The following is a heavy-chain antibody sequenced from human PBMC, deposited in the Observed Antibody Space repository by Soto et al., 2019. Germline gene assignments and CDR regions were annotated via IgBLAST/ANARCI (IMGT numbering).Heavy chain of an antibody. J-gene: IGHJ4*02. CDR1: GFLFNSYG. CDR3: TRDSSPGMVCPDFDF. CDR2: ISSTSTYI. V-gene: IGHV3-21*01. D-gene: IGHD3-10*01. Sequence: EVQLVESGGGLAKPGGSLRLSCAASGFLFNSYGMNWVRLSPGRGLEWISSISSTSTYIEYADSVKGRFIISRDNAEKSLLMQMNSLRAEDTAVYYCTRDSSPGMVCPDFDFWGQGALVTVSP.